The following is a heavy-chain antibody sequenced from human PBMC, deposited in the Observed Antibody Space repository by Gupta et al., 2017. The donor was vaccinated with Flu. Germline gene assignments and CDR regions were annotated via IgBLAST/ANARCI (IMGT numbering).Heavy chain of an antibody. D-gene: IGHD3-16*01. CDR3: AKEMGEWVKDYYYGMDV. J-gene: IGHJ6*02. Sequence: QVQLVESGGGVVQPGRSLRLSCAASGFTFSSYGMHWVRQAPGKGLEWVAGIAYDGSNKYYADSVKGRFTISRDNSKNTLYLQMNSLRAEDTAVYYCAKEMGEWVKDYYYGMDVWGQGTTVTVSS. CDR2: IAYDGSNK. V-gene: IGHV3-30*18. CDR1: GFTFSSYG.